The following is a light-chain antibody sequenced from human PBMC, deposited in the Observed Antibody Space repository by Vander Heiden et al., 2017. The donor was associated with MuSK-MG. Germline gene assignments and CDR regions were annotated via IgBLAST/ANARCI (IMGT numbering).Light chain of an antibody. Sequence: DIVLTQSPGTLSLSPGETATRSCRASQSVDRYLAWYQQRPGQAPRLLIYDASIRAAGIPARFSGSGSGTDFSLTISSIEPEDFAVYYCQQRRTFGGGTKVEIK. CDR3: QQRRT. V-gene: IGKV3-11*01. CDR2: DAS. CDR1: QSVDRY. J-gene: IGKJ4*01.